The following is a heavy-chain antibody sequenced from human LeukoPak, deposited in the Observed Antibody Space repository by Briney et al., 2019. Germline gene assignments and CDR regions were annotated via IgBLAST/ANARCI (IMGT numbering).Heavy chain of an antibody. V-gene: IGHV1-69*01. CDR1: GGTFSSYA. Sequence: SVKVSCKASGGTFSSYAISWVRQAPGQGLEWMGGIIPIFGTANYAQKFQGRVTITADESTSTAYMELSSLRSEDTAVYYCATGRLIAAGEDYWGQGTLVTVSS. J-gene: IGHJ4*02. CDR2: IIPIFGTA. D-gene: IGHD6-13*01. CDR3: ATGRLIAAGEDY.